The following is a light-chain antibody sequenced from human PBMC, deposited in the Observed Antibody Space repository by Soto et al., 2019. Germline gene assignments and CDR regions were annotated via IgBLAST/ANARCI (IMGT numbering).Light chain of an antibody. Sequence: EIVMTQSPATLSLSPGERATLSCRASQSVSSNLAGYQQKPGQAPRLLLYGASTRATGIPARFSGSGSGTEFTLTISSLQAEDFAVYYCQQYNTWPWTFGQGTKVEIK. CDR1: QSVSSN. CDR3: QQYNTWPWT. CDR2: GAS. V-gene: IGKV3-15*01. J-gene: IGKJ1*01.